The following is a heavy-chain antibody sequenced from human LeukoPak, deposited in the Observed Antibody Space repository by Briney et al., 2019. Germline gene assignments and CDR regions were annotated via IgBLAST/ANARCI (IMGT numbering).Heavy chain of an antibody. V-gene: IGHV1-2*02. J-gene: IGHJ5*02. CDR1: GYTFTGYY. CDR3: ARGRRRFGELLSGWFDP. CDR2: INPNSGGT. D-gene: IGHD3-10*01. Sequence: ASVKVSCKASGYTFTGYYMHWVRQAPGQGLEWMGWINPNSGGTNYAQKFQGRVTMTRDTSISTAYMELSSLRSEDTAVYYCARGRRRFGELLSGWFDPWGQGTPVTVSS.